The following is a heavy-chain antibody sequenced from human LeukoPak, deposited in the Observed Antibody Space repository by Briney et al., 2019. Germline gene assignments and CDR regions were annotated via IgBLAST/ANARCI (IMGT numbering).Heavy chain of an antibody. CDR2: IYHSGST. CDR3: ASLPLGD. J-gene: IGHJ4*02. Sequence: PSGTLSLTCDVSGYSISSGYYWGWIRQPPGKGLEWIGSIYHSGSTYYNPSLNSRVTISVDTSKNQFSLKLSSVTAADTAVYYCASLPLGDWGQGTLVTVSS. CDR1: GYSISSGYY. V-gene: IGHV4-38-2*01.